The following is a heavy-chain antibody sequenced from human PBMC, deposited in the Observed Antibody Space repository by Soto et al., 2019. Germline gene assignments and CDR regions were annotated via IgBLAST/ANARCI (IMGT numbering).Heavy chain of an antibody. D-gene: IGHD7-27*01. Sequence: QVQLQESGPGLVKPSQTLSLTCTVSGGSISTVDYWWSWIRQSPDMGLEWIGHIYDGGRTYNNPSLERRVTISVATSKSQLSLTLSSVSAADTAVYYCARGPSGDKVDSWGQGTLVTVSS. CDR2: IYDGGRT. J-gene: IGHJ4*02. CDR3: ARGPSGDKVDS. CDR1: GGSISTVDYW. V-gene: IGHV4-30-4*01.